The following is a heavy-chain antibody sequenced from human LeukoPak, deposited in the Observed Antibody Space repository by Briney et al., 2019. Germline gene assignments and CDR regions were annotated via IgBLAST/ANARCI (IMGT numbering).Heavy chain of an antibody. CDR3: ASRPADSTWYGVFDY. CDR1: GSSINSHY. V-gene: IGHV4-59*11. J-gene: IGHJ4*02. Sequence: SETLSLTCSVSGSSINSHYWSWIRRSPGKGLEWIGYVFNGGSTNYNPSLKSRVTMSLDTSRDQFSLRLSSVTAADTAIYYCASRPADSTWYGVFDYWSQGTLVTVSS. CDR2: VFNGGST. D-gene: IGHD6-13*01.